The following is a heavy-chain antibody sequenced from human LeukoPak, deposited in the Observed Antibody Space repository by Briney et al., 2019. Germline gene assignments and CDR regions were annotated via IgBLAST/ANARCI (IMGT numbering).Heavy chain of an antibody. J-gene: IGHJ3*02. CDR1: GGSISSGDYY. Sequence: PSETLSLTCTVSGGSISSGDYYWSWIRQPPGTGLEWIGYIYYSGSTYYNPSLKSRVTISVDTSKNQFSLKLSSVTAADTAVYYCARGGTYYYDSSSYLIWGQGTMVTVSS. V-gene: IGHV4-30-4*08. CDR2: IYYSGST. D-gene: IGHD3-22*01. CDR3: ARGGTYYYDSSSYLI.